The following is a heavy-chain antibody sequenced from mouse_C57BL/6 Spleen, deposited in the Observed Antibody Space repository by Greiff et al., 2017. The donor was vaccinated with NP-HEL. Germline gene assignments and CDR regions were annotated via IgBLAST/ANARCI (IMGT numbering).Heavy chain of an antibody. Sequence: QVQLQQPGAELVRPGSSVKLSCKASGYTFTSYWMDWVKQRPGQGLEWIGNIYPSDSETHYNQKFKDKATLTVDKSSSTAYMQLSSLTSEDSAVYYCARGGVYGNYVDYWGQGTTLTVSS. J-gene: IGHJ2*01. CDR2: IYPSDSET. CDR1: GYTFTSYW. CDR3: ARGGVYGNYVDY. D-gene: IGHD2-1*01. V-gene: IGHV1-61*01.